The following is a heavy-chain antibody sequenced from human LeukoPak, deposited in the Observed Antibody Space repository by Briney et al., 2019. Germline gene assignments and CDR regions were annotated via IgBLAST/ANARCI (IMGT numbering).Heavy chain of an antibody. CDR1: GGSVSSGTYY. J-gene: IGHJ3*02. CDR2: IYYSGST. CDR3: ARVEWFGELSPFDI. V-gene: IGHV4-61*01. Sequence: SETLSLTCTVSGGSVSSGTYYWSWIRQPPGEGLVGIGYIYYSGSTNYNPSLKSRVTISVDTSKNQFSLKLSSVTAADTAVYYCARVEWFGELSPFDIWGQGTMVTVSS. D-gene: IGHD3-10*01.